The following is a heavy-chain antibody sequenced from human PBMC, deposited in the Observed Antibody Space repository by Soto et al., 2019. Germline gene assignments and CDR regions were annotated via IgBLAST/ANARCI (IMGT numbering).Heavy chain of an antibody. CDR2: ISHDGSNK. CDR1: GCTFTTCG. V-gene: IGHV3-30*03. Sequence: QVQLVESGGGVVQPGRSLRLSCAASGCTFTTCGMHWVRQAPGKGLEWVALISHDGSNKYYAESVKGRFTISRDSSKNTLNLQMNSLRAEDTAVYYCASNYYDFWSGYYDYYYLDVWGKGTTVTVSS. CDR3: ASNYYDFWSGYYDYYYLDV. D-gene: IGHD3-3*01. J-gene: IGHJ6*03.